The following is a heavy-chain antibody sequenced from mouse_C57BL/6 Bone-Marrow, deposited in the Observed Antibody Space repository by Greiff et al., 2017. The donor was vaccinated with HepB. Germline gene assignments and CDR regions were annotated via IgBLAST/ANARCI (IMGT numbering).Heavy chain of an antibody. J-gene: IGHJ2*01. CDR3: ARWGGGYYFDY. Sequence: QVQLKQPGAELVMPGASVKLSCKASGYTFTSYWMHWVKQRPGQGLEWIGEIDPSDSYTNYNQKFKGKSTLTVDKSSSTAYMQLSSLTSEDSAVYYCARWGGGYYFDYWGQGTTLTVSS. V-gene: IGHV1-69*01. CDR2: IDPSDSYT. CDR1: GYTFTSYW.